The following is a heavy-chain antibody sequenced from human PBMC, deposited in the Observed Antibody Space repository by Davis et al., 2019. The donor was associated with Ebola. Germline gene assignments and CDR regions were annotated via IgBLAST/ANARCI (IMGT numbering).Heavy chain of an antibody. J-gene: IGHJ6*03. CDR2: MNPNSGNT. D-gene: IGHD4-11*01. V-gene: IGHV1-18*04. Sequence: ASVQVSCKASGYTFTSYGINWVRQAPGQGLEWMGWMNPNSGNTGYAQQFQGRVTMTTDTSTSTAYMELRSLRSDDTAVYYCARDKAEAPVPTTVTTADYYYYYMDVWGKGTTVTVSS. CDR1: GYTFTSYG. CDR3: ARDKAEAPVPTTVTTADYYYYYMDV.